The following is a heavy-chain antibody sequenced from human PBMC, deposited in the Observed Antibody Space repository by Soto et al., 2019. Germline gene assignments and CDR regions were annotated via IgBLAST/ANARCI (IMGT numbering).Heavy chain of an antibody. CDR1: VFTFSSYS. V-gene: IGHV3-21*01. CDR3: ARMYYYDSSGYYSGAEYFQH. D-gene: IGHD3-22*01. CDR2: ISSSSSYI. Sequence: PGGSLRLSCASSVFTFSSYSMNWVRQAPGKGLEWVSSISSSSSYIYYADSVKGRFTISRDNAKNSLYLQMNSLRAEDTAVYYCARMYYYDSSGYYSGAEYFQHWGQGTLV. J-gene: IGHJ1*01.